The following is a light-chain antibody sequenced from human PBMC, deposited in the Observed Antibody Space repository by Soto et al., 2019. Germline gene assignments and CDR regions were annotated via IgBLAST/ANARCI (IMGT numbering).Light chain of an antibody. Sequence: QSALTQPASVSGSPGQSITISCTGNSSDVGSYNLVSWYHQHPGKAPKLMIYEGSKRPSGVSNRFSGSKSGNTASLTISGLQAEDEADYYCCSYAGSRVFGGGTKLTVL. J-gene: IGLJ3*02. CDR2: EGS. CDR1: SSDVGSYNL. CDR3: CSYAGSRV. V-gene: IGLV2-23*01.